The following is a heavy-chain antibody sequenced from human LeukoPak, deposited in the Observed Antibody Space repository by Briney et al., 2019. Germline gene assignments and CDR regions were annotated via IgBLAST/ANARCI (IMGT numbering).Heavy chain of an antibody. V-gene: IGHV4-4*07. CDR3: ARHWGDYDSSNDDAFDI. J-gene: IGHJ3*02. CDR1: GGSISSYY. Sequence: SETLSLTCTVSGGSISSYYWSWIRQPAGKGLEWIGRIYTSGSTNYNPSLKSRVTMSVDTSKNQFSLKLSSVTAADTAVYYCARHWGDYDSSNDDAFDIWGQGTMVTVSS. D-gene: IGHD3-22*01. CDR2: IYTSGST.